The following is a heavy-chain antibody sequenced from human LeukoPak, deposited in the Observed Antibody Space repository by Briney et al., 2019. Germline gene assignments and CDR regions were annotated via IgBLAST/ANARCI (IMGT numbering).Heavy chain of an antibody. D-gene: IGHD3-10*01. CDR1: RFTFSSYG. Sequence: GGSLRLSCAASRFTFSSYGMNWVRQAPGKGLERVSYISSSSSNIDYADSVKGRFTISRDNAKNSLYLQMNSLRAEDTAVYYCARDRPGSMDVWGQGTTVTVSS. CDR3: ARDRPGSMDV. V-gene: IGHV3-48*01. CDR2: ISSSSSNI. J-gene: IGHJ6*02.